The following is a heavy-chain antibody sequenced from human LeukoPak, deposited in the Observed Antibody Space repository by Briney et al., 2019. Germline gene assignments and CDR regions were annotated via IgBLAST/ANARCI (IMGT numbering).Heavy chain of an antibody. J-gene: IGHJ4*02. V-gene: IGHV1-18*01. CDR3: ARWADYYDRSIYQYYFDY. D-gene: IGHD3-22*01. CDR2: ISAYNGKT. Sequence: GASVKVSCKASGYTFTSYGMNWVRQAPGQGLEWMGWISAYNGKTNYAQKFQGRVTMTTDTSTSTAYMDLRSLRSDDTAVYYCARWADYYDRSIYQYYFDYWGQGTLVIVSS. CDR1: GYTFTSYG.